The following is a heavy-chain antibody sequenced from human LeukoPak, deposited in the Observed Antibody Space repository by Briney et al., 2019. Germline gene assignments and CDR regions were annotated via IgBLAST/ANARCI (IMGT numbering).Heavy chain of an antibody. V-gene: IGHV4-59*01. CDR2: IYYSGST. CDR1: GGSISSYY. J-gene: IGHJ3*02. CDR3: ARDRVPERAFDI. D-gene: IGHD1-14*01. Sequence: PSETLSLTCTVSGGSISSYYWSWIRQPPGKGLEWIGYIYYSGSTNYNPSLKSRVTISVDTSKNQFSLKLSSVTAADTAVYYCARDRVPERAFDIWGQGTMVTVSS.